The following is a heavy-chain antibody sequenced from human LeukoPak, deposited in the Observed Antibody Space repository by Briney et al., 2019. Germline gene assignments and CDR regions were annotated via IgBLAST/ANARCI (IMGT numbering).Heavy chain of an antibody. CDR1: GFTFSRYA. D-gene: IGHD2-21*02. V-gene: IGHV3-64*01. J-gene: IGHJ4*02. CDR3: ARGLVVVTAILGGFDY. Sequence: PGGSLRLSCAASGFTFSRYALHWVRQAPGKGLEYVSSISTNGGSTYYANSVKGRFTISRDNSKNTLFLQLGSLRAEDMAVYYCARGLVVVTAILGGFDYWGQGTLVTVSS. CDR2: ISTNGGST.